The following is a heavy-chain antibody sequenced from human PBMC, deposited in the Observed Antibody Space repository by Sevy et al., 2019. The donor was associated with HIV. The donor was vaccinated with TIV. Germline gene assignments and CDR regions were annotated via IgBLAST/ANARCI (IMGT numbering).Heavy chain of an antibody. CDR2: IRNRPNRYTT. J-gene: IGHJ6*03. V-gene: IGHV3-72*01. D-gene: IGHD2-21*01. CDR3: VRGPNCGVGGCQQISPYCLDV. CDR1: GFAFSDHY. Sequence: GGSLRLSCAASGFAFSDHYVDWVRQAPGKGLEWVGRIRNRPNRYTTEYAASVEDRFTISRDDSRHSLYLQMNSLKTEDSAVYYCVRGPNCGVGGCQQISPYCLDVWGKGATVTVSS.